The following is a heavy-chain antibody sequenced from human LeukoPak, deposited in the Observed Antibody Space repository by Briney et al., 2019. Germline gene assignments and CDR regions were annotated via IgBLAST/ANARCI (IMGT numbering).Heavy chain of an antibody. V-gene: IGHV3-66*01. CDR2: IYSGGST. J-gene: IGHJ4*02. Sequence: GGSLRLSCAASGFTVSSNYMSWVRQAPGKGLERVSVIYSGGSTYYADSVKGRFTISRDNSKNTLYLQMNSLRAEDMAVYYCARDDYGDYWGQGTLVTVSS. CDR3: ARDDYGDY. CDR1: GFTVSSNY.